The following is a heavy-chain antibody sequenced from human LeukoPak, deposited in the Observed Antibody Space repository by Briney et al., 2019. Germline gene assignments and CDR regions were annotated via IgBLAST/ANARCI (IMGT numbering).Heavy chain of an antibody. J-gene: IGHJ4*02. V-gene: IGHV3-21*01. CDR1: GFTFSSYS. Sequence: GGSLRLSCAASGFTFSSYSMNWVRQAPGKGLEWISSIRSSSSYINYADSVKGRFTISRDNAKNSLFLQMNSLRAEDTAVYYCARGGESGYDYFDYWGQGTLVTVCS. CDR2: IRSSSSYI. D-gene: IGHD5-12*01. CDR3: ARGGESGYDYFDY.